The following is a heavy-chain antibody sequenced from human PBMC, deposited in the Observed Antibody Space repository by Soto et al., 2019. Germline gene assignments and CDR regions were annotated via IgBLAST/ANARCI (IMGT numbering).Heavy chain of an antibody. CDR2: INKDGSVT. V-gene: IGHV3-74*01. D-gene: IGHD5-12*01. Sequence: EVQLVESGGGLIQPGGSLKLSCTASGFTLGDYWMHWVRQIPGKGLVWVSRINKDGSVTNYAESVTGRFTISRDNAKNTLVLQMNSLRADDTAVYYCARDISNGYNSYWGQGTLVTVSS. CDR3: ARDISNGYNSY. J-gene: IGHJ4*02. CDR1: GFTLGDYW.